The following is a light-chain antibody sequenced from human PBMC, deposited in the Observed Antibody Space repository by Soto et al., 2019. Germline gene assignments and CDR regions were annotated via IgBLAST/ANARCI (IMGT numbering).Light chain of an antibody. CDR1: SSNIEGNY. J-gene: IGLJ2*01. CDR2: DNN. CDR3: GAWDNSLNTEV. Sequence: QSVLTQPPSMSAAPGQKVTIPCSGSSSNIEGNYVSWYQQLPGTAPKLLIRDNNQRPSGIPDRFSGSKSGSSAALAITGLRAGDEAHYYCGAWDNSLNTEVFGGGTKLTVL. V-gene: IGLV1-51*01.